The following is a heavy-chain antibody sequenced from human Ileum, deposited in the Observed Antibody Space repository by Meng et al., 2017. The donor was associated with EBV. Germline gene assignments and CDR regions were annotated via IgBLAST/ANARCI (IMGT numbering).Heavy chain of an antibody. CDR3: AREARSSGYHPGIGP. D-gene: IGHD3-22*01. J-gene: IGHJ5*02. Sequence: QGQLQQWAPGLLKPSEPLSLTGAVYGGFFSGYYWSWILQSPGKGLEWIGEINHSGSTNYNPSLKSRVTISVDTSKNQFSLKLTSVTAADTAVYYCAREARSSGYHPGIGPWGQGTLVTVSS. V-gene: IGHV4-34*02. CDR2: INHSGST. CDR1: GGFFSGYY.